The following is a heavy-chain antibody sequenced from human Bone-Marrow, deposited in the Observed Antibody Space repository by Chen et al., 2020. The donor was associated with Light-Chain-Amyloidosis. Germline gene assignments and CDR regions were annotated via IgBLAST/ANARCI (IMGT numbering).Heavy chain of an antibody. V-gene: IGHV1-46*01. CDR1: GYTFTSDY. D-gene: IGHD5-12*01. CDR3: ARGGGSTIRRGGPDY. CDR2: INPSGGST. J-gene: IGHJ4*02. Sequence: QVQLVQSGAEVKKPGASVKVSGKASGYTFTSDYMHWVRQAPGQGLEWMGIINPSGGSTSYAQKFQGRVTMTRDTSTSTVYMELSSLRSEDTAVYYCARGGGSTIRRGGPDYWGQGTLVTVSS.